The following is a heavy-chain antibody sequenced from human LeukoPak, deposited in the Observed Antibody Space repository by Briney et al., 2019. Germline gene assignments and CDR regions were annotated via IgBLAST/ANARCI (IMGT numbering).Heavy chain of an antibody. V-gene: IGHV1-3*01. CDR3: AREISGDRASQTNWFDP. CDR2: INAGNGNT. Sequence: ASVKVSCKASGYTFTSYAMHWVRQAPGQRLEWMGWINAGNGNTKYSQKFQGRVTITTDESTSTAYMELSSLRSEDTAVYYCAREISGDRASQTNWFDPWGQGTLSPSPQ. CDR1: GYTFTSYA. D-gene: IGHD3-10*01. J-gene: IGHJ5*02.